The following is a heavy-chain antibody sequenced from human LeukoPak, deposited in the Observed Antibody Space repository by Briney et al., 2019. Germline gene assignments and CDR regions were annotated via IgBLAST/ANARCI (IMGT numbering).Heavy chain of an antibody. Sequence: PGGSLRLSCAASGFSFSSYAMTRVRQAPGKGLEWVSSIDAGGGDTYHSDSVEGRFTISRDNSMNTLYLQMNSLRADDTAVYYCGRPTKYWLVRGNGVDVWGQGTTVTVSS. CDR2: IDAGGGDT. V-gene: IGHV3-23*01. J-gene: IGHJ6*02. CDR1: GFSFSSYA. D-gene: IGHD6-19*01. CDR3: GRPTKYWLVRGNGVDV.